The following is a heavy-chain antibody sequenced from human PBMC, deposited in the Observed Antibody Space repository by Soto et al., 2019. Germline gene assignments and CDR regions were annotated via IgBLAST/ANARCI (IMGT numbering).Heavy chain of an antibody. J-gene: IGHJ5*02. CDR2: IYHSGST. CDR3: ARGDYYNWFDP. Sequence: PSETLSLTCAVSGGSISSGGYSWSWIRQPPGKGLEWIGYIYHSGSTYYNPSLKSRVTISVDRSKNQFSLKLSSVTAADTAVYYCARGDYYNWFDPWGQGTLVTVPS. V-gene: IGHV4-30-2*01. D-gene: IGHD4-17*01. CDR1: GGSISSGGYS.